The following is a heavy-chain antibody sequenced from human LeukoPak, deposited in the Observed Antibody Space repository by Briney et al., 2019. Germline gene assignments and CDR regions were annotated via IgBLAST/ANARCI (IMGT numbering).Heavy chain of an antibody. D-gene: IGHD1-20*01. CDR2: IYYSGIT. CDR1: GGSMSSYY. V-gene: IGHV4-59*08. CDR3: ARHQGSNWISPIDY. Sequence: PSETPSLTCTVSGGSMSSYYWSWIRQPRGKALEWIGYIYYSGITNYNPSPKSRGTISTDTSKNQFSLKLRSVTATDTAMYYCARHQGSNWISPIDYWGQGTLVTVSS. J-gene: IGHJ4*02.